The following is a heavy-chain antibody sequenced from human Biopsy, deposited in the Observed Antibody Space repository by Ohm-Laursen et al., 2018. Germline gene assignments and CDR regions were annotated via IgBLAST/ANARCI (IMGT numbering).Heavy chain of an antibody. CDR1: GRSFSGYD. D-gene: IGHD4/OR15-4a*01. J-gene: IGHJ3*01. CDR3: ARGPYGDNAGAFDV. Sequence: TLSLTCAVDGRSFSGYDSTWIRQPPGKGLEWVGEFSHTGTTIYNTSLKSQITIYVDKSKKHFSLRLTSVTAADTATYFCARGPYGDNAGAFDVWGQGTVVTVSS. CDR2: FSHTGTT. V-gene: IGHV4-34*01.